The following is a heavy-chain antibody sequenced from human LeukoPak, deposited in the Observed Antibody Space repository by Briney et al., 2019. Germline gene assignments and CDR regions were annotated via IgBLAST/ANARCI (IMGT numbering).Heavy chain of an antibody. D-gene: IGHD4-17*01. Sequence: PGGSLRLSCAASGFTFSSYAMHWVRQAPGKGLERVAVISYDGSNKYYADSVKGRFTISRDNSKNTLYLQMNSLRAEDTAVYYCAKGLMTTDSGSRVDYWGQGTLVTVSS. CDR3: AKGLMTTDSGSRVDY. CDR2: ISYDGSNK. CDR1: GFTFSSYA. J-gene: IGHJ4*02. V-gene: IGHV3-30*04.